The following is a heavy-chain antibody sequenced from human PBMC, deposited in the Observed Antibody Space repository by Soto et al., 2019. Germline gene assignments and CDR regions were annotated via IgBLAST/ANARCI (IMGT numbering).Heavy chain of an antibody. CDR2: ISTFNGET. CDR3: ARDVGYCCSSTCLIDY. D-gene: IGHD2-2*01. V-gene: IGHV1-18*01. CDR1: GYTFHTYG. Sequence: VQLVQSGAEVKKPGASVRLSCKASGYTFHTYGISWVRQAPGQGLEWMGWISTFNGETRYAQKFQARVTVTTDTSTTTGYMELRSLRSDDTAVYYCARDVGYCCSSTCLIDYWGQGTLVTVSS. J-gene: IGHJ4*02.